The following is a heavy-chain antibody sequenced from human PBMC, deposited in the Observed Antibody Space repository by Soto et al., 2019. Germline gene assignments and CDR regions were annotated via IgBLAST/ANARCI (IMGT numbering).Heavy chain of an antibody. CDR3: AKDAVSRDGVWLAHD. Sequence: VQVLESGGGLVQPGGSLRLSCAASGFSFSDYSMIWVRQAPGKGLEWGSGLYGSGGGIHYADSVKGRFTISRDNYANSVYLQMNSLRVEDTAIYYCAKDAVSRDGVWLAHDWCQGTVVTVSS. J-gene: IGHJ1*01. V-gene: IGHV3-23*01. CDR1: GFSFSDYS. CDR2: LYGSGGGI. D-gene: IGHD5-12*01.